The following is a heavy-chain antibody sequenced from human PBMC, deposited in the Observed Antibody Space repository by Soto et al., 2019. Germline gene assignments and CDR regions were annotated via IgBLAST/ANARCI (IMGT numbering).Heavy chain of an antibody. J-gene: IGHJ3*02. Sequence: VGSLRLSCAASGFTFSSYGMHWVRQAPGKGLEWVAVISYDGSNKYYADSVKGRFTISRDNSKNTLYLQMNSLRAEDTAVYYCAKDAYYYDSSLIWGQGTMVTVSS. CDR1: GFTFSSYG. CDR2: ISYDGSNK. CDR3: AKDAYYYDSSLI. D-gene: IGHD3-22*01. V-gene: IGHV3-30*18.